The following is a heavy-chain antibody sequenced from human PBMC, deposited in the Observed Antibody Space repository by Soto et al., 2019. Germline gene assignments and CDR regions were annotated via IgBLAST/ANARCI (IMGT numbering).Heavy chain of an antibody. Sequence: QMQLQESGPGVVKPSETLSLTCTVSGASISTYYWTWIRQAPGKGLEWIGYLYYSGNTNYNPSLKSRVTMSVDTSKNHFSLTLTSATAADTAVYFCARGGSEGGLDVWGQGTTVAVSS. J-gene: IGHJ6*02. V-gene: IGHV4-59*01. CDR3: ARGGSEGGLDV. CDR1: GASISTYY. CDR2: LYYSGNT. D-gene: IGHD3-10*01.